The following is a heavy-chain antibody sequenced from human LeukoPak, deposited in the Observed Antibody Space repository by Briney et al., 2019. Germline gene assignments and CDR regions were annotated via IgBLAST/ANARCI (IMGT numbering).Heavy chain of an antibody. J-gene: IGHJ4*02. CDR3: ARDGMLRGVFDY. D-gene: IGHD3-10*01. CDR2: ISGDSTTI. V-gene: IGHV3-48*03. Sequence: PGGSLRLSCAASGFIFSSYEMNWVRQAPGKGLEWVSYISGDSTTIYYADSVKGRFTISRDNAKNSLSLQMNSLRAEDTALYYCARDGMLRGVFDYWGQGTLLTVSS. CDR1: GFIFSSYE.